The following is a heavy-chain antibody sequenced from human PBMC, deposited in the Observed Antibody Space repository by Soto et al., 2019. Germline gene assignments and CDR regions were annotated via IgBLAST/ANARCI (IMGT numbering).Heavy chain of an antibody. D-gene: IGHD6-19*01. CDR1: GFTISGCS. J-gene: IGHJ3*02. Sequence: GGSLRLSCEASGFTISGCSMNWVRQAPGKGLEWLAYITIRTGNTVYADSVRGRFTISADNAENSVFLQMNSLRDEDTAVYFCAKTTDGWFSAFEIWGQGTVVTVSS. V-gene: IGHV3-48*02. CDR2: ITIRTGNT. CDR3: AKTTDGWFSAFEI.